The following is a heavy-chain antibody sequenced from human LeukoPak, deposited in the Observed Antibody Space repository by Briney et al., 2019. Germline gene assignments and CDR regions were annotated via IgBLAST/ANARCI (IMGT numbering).Heavy chain of an antibody. CDR3: ARVDGSCSGGSCPSGNWFDP. CDR1: RGSISSGNYY. CDR2: FHTRGRT. V-gene: IGHV4-61*02. Sequence: PSETLSLTCTVSRGSISSGNYYWSWIRQPAGKGLEWIGRFHTRGRTNYNPSLKSRVIISVDTSKNQFSLKLNSVTAADTAVYYCARVDGSCSGGSCPSGNWFDPWGQGTLVTVSS. J-gene: IGHJ5*02. D-gene: IGHD2-15*01.